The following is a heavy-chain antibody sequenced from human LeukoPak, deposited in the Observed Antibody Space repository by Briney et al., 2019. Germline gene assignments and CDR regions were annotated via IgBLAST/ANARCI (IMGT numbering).Heavy chain of an antibody. CDR3: AKDQSGSYPGGYFDY. J-gene: IGHJ4*02. CDR1: GFTFSSYG. Sequence: GGSLRLSCAASGFTFSSYGMHWVRQAPGKGLEWVAVIWYDGSNKYYADSVKGRFTISRDNSKNTLYLQMNSLRAEDTAVYYCAKDQSGSYPGGYFDYWGQGTLVTVSS. V-gene: IGHV3-33*06. D-gene: IGHD1-26*01. CDR2: IWYDGSNK.